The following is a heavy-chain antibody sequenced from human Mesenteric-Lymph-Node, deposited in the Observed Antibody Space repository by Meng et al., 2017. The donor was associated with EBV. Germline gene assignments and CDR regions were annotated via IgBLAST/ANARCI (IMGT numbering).Heavy chain of an antibody. CDR1: GFTFSNYA. V-gene: IGHV3-23*01. J-gene: IGHJ4*02. CDR3: AKGSRGGTTNFDY. CDR2: ITGSGDST. D-gene: IGHD2/OR15-2a*01. Sequence: VWLLGVGGGLVPPGGSLPLSCAACGFTFSNYAMIWVRPAPGKELQWVSPITGSGDSTNYSDSVKGRFTISRNNSMNTLYLQMSSLSAGETAIYYCAKGSRGGTTNFDYWGQGTLVTVSS.